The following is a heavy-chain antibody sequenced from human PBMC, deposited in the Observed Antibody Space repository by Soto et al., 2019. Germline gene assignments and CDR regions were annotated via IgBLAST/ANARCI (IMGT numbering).Heavy chain of an antibody. D-gene: IGHD3-10*01. CDR3: ASRGSWGSGSFDAFDI. Sequence: QVQLVQSGAEVKKPGSSVKVSCKAYGGTFSSYTISWVRQAPGQGLEWMGRIIPILGIANYAQKFQGRVTITADKSTRTAYMELSSLRSEDTAVYYCASRGSWGSGSFDAFDIWGQGTMVTVSS. V-gene: IGHV1-69*02. CDR2: IIPILGIA. CDR1: GGTFSSYT. J-gene: IGHJ3*02.